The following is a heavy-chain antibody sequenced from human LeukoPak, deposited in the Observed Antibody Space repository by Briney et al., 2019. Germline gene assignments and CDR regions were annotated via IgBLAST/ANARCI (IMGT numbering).Heavy chain of an antibody. Sequence: GSLRLSCEASGFTFASHAMYWVRQAPGKGLEWIGYIYHSGSTNYNPSLKSRVTISQDTSKNQFSLKLSSVTAADTAVYYCARNADDSSSYPYFDYWGQGALVTVSS. CDR1: GFTFASHA. CDR3: ARNADDSSSYPYFDY. J-gene: IGHJ4*02. V-gene: IGHV4-59*11. D-gene: IGHD3-22*01. CDR2: IYHSGST.